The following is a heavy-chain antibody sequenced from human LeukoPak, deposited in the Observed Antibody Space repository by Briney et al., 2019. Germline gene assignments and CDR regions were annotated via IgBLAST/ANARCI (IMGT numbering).Heavy chain of an antibody. V-gene: IGHV3-66*01. D-gene: IGHD2-15*01. CDR2: IYSGGST. CDR3: ARDPCSGGSCYFSDAFDI. J-gene: IGHJ3*02. CDR1: GFTVSSNY. Sequence: GGSLRLSCAASGFTVSSNYMSWVRQAPGKGLEWVSVIYSGGSTYYADSVKGRFTISRDNSKNTLYLQMNSLRAEDTAVYYCARDPCSGGSCYFSDAFDIWGQGTMVTVSS.